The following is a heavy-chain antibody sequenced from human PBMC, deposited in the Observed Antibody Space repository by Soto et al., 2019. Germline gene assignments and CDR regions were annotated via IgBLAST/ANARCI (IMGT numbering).Heavy chain of an antibody. Sequence: QVQLVQSGPAVKRPGASMKVSCKASGYTFTSYGISWVRQAPGQGLEWMAWISPLKGRTQYSQKAQGRVTLSTDTSSNTAYMEMTTLRVDDPAVYYCALAYGDRPEYFKHWGQGTLVTVS. V-gene: IGHV1-18*04. CDR1: GYTFTSYG. CDR3: ALAYGDRPEYFKH. J-gene: IGHJ1*01. D-gene: IGHD4-17*01. CDR2: ISPLKGRT.